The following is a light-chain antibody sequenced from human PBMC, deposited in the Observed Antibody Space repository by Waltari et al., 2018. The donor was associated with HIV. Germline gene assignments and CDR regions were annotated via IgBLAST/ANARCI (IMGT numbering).Light chain of an antibody. CDR2: EGY. CDR3: QHGKTFPHT. Sequence: DIQMTQSPPSMSASVGDTVLITCRASQDISTSLAWYQFKAGKAPKLLIYEGYKLGTGVPSRFAGSGSGTDFTLTITSLQPEDFVTYYCQHGKTFPHTFGGGTRVEMK. CDR1: QDISTS. V-gene: IGKV1-12*01. J-gene: IGKJ4*01.